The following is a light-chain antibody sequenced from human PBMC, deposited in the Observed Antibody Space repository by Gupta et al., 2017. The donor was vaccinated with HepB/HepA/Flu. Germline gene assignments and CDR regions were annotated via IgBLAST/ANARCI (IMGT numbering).Light chain of an antibody. CDR1: QRINNY. V-gene: IGKV3-11*01. J-gene: IGKJ4*01. Sequence: EMVLTQSPATLSLSPGERATLSCRASQRINNYLAWYQQKPGQAPRLLIFDASNRAAGIPLRFSGNGSGTDFTLTISSLAPEDFAIYYCQQRSNWPPLTFGGGTKVEIK. CDR2: DAS. CDR3: QQRSNWPPLT.